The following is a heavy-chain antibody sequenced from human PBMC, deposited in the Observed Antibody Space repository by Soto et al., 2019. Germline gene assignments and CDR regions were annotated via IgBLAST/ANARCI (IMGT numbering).Heavy chain of an antibody. CDR2: IIPIFGTA. D-gene: IGHD6-13*01. CDR1: GGTFSSYA. J-gene: IGHJ4*02. CDR3: ASYPGSSWYSFDY. V-gene: IGHV1-69*13. Sequence: SVKVSCKASGGTFSSYAISWVRQAPGQGLEWMGGIIPIFGTANYAQKFQGRVTITADESTSTAYMELSSLRSEDTAVYYCASYPGSSWYSFDYWGQGTLVTVSS.